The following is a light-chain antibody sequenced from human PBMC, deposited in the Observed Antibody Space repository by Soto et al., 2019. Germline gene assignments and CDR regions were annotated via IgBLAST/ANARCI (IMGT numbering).Light chain of an antibody. CDR2: GAS. J-gene: IGKJ5*01. CDR1: QSVSSSY. V-gene: IGKV3-20*01. Sequence: ELVLTQSPGTLSLSPGERATLSCRASQSVSSSYLAWYQQKPGQAPRLLIYGASSRATGIPDRFSGSGSGTDFTLTIRRLGPEDFAVYYCQQYGSLPRFGQGTRLEIK. CDR3: QQYGSLPR.